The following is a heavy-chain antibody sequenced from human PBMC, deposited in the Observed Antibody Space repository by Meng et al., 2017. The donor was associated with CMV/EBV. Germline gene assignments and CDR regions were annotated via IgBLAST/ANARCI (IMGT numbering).Heavy chain of an antibody. V-gene: IGHV3-30-3*01. CDR1: GFTFSSYA. Sequence: GGSLRLSCAASGFTFSSYAMHWVRQAPGKGLEWVVVISYDGSNKYYADSVKGRFTISRDNSKNTLYLQMNSLRAEDTAVYYCARDLSGQLVPATLNYYYYYGMDVWGQGTTVTVSS. J-gene: IGHJ6*02. CDR3: ARDLSGQLVPATLNYYYYYGMDV. CDR2: ISYDGSNK. D-gene: IGHD6-6*01.